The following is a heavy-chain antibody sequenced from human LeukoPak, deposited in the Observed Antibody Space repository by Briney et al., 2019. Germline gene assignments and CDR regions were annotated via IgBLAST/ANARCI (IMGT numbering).Heavy chain of an antibody. V-gene: IGHV3-23*01. J-gene: IGHJ3*02. D-gene: IGHD3-10*01. CDR2: TTETDSSAGAAT. Sequence: GGSLRLSCVASGFTFSRYGMGWVRQAPGEGLEWVSATTETDSSAGAATYDAGSVKGRFTISRANSKDTLYLQMKSLRAEDTAVYYCARLYGSGTLIDAFDIWGPGTMVTVS. CDR1: GFTFSRYG. CDR3: ARLYGSGTLIDAFDI.